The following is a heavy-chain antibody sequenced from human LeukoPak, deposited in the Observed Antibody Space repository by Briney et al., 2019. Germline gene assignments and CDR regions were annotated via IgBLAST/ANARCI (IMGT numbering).Heavy chain of an antibody. J-gene: IGHJ4*02. Sequence: SVKVSCKASGGTFSSYAISWVRQAPGQGLEWMGGIIPIFGTANYAQKFQGRVTITTDESTSTAYMELSSLRSEDTAVYYCTRGGPYYDILTGYPFDYWGQGTLVTVSS. CDR3: TRGGPYYDILTGYPFDY. D-gene: IGHD3-9*01. CDR1: GGTFSSYA. CDR2: IIPIFGTA. V-gene: IGHV1-69*05.